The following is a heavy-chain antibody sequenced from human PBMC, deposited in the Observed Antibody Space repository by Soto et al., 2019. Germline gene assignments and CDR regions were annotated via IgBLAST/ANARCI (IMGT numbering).Heavy chain of an antibody. V-gene: IGHV3-30*03. J-gene: IGHJ4*02. Sequence: QVQLVESGGGVVQPGRSLRLSCAASGFTFSSYGMHWVRQAPGKGLEWVAVISYDGSNKYYADSVKGRVTISRDNSKNTLYLQMNSLRAEDTAVYYCVINWASWGQGTLVTVSS. CDR2: ISYDGSNK. CDR3: VINWAS. CDR1: GFTFSSYG. D-gene: IGHD3-16*01.